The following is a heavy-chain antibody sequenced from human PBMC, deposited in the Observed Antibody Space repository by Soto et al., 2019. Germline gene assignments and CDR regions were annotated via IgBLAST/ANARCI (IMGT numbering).Heavy chain of an antibody. V-gene: IGHV1-2*04. J-gene: IGHJ4*02. CDR3: ARDFGSYWFGY. CDR1: GYTFTNYY. Sequence: ASVKVSCKASGYTFTNYYIHWVRQAPGQGLEWMGWMNPKSGNTKYAQRFQGWITMTRDTSISTAYMELSRLSSDDTAVYYCARDFGSYWFGYWGQGTLVTVSS. CDR2: MNPKSGNT. D-gene: IGHD3-10*01.